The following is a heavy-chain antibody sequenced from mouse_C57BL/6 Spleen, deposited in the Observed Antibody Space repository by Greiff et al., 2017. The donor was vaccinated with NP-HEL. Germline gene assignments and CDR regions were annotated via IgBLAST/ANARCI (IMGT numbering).Heavy chain of an antibody. CDR1: GYTFTSYW. CDR3: AREGSKRYFDY. D-gene: IGHD1-1*01. J-gene: IGHJ2*01. Sequence: VQLQQPGAELVRPGSSVKLSCKASGYTFTSYWMDWVKQRPGQGLEWIGNIYPSDSETHYNQKFKDKATLTVDKSSSTAYMQLSSLTSEDSAVYYCAREGSKRYFDYWGQGTTLTVSS. CDR2: IYPSDSET. V-gene: IGHV1-61*01.